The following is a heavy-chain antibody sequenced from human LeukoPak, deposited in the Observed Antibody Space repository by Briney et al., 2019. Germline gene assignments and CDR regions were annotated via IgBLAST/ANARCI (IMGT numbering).Heavy chain of an antibody. J-gene: IGHJ4*02. D-gene: IGHD4-17*01. V-gene: IGHV3-30*04. CDR1: GFTFSSYA. CDR3: AREGSVDYGDYPHYFDY. Sequence: AGGSLRLSCAASGFTFSSYAMHWVRQAPGKGLEWVAVISYDGSNKYYADSVKGRFTISRDNSKNTLYLQMNSLRAEDTAVYYCAREGSVDYGDYPHYFDYWGPGTLVTVSS. CDR2: ISYDGSNK.